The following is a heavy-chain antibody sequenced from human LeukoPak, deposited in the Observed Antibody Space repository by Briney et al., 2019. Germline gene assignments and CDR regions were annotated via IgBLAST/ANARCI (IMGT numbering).Heavy chain of an antibody. CDR3: ARGPAFGESKW. CDR1: GFTFSTFA. Sequence: EGSLRLSCAASGFTFSTFAMIWVRQPPGKGLEWVSSIFPSGGEIHYADSVMGRFTISRDNSKNTLYLQMNSLRAEDTAVYFCARGPAFGESKWWGQGTLVTVSS. V-gene: IGHV3-23*01. D-gene: IGHD3-16*01. CDR2: IFPSGGEI. J-gene: IGHJ4*02.